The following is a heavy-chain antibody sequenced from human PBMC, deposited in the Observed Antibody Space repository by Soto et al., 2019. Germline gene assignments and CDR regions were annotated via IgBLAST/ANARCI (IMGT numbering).Heavy chain of an antibody. V-gene: IGHV1-69*01. J-gene: IGHJ6*02. D-gene: IGHD2-15*01. CDR1: GDTFSSYA. CDR2: IIHMFGTA. CDR3: ARGIVVVKAPTGEKYYNNYGMDV. Sequence: QVQLVQSGAEVKKPGSSVKVSCKASGDTFSSYAINWVRQGPGQGLEWMGGIIHMFGTANYAEKFQGRVTITADESTSTGYIELNSLRSEDTAGYYCARGIVVVKAPTGEKYYNNYGMDVWGQGTTVTVSS.